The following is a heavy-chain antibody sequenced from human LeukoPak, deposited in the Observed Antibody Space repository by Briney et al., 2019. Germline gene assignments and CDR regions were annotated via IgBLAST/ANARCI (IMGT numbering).Heavy chain of an antibody. Sequence: PSETLSLTCTVSGGSISSSGYYWGWIRQSPGEGLEWIGNIYYSGITYYNPSLKSRVTISVDTSKNQFSLKLSSVTAADTAVYYCARRLGRKFGERFYYYHYMDVWGKGTTVTISS. J-gene: IGHJ6*03. CDR3: ARRLGRKFGERFYYYHYMDV. CDR2: IYYSGIT. V-gene: IGHV4-39*01. CDR1: GGSISSSGYY. D-gene: IGHD3-10*01.